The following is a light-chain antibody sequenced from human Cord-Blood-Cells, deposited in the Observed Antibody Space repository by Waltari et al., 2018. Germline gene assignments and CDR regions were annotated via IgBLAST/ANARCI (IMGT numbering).Light chain of an antibody. CDR3: QQYNTWPWT. Sequence: EIVVTQSAATVSVSPGEGATLTCRASQSVSSNLSWYQQKPGQAPRLLIYCASTRATGIPARFSGSGSGTEFTLTISSLQSEDFAVYYCQQYNTWPWTFGQGTQVEIK. CDR2: CAS. CDR1: QSVSSN. J-gene: IGKJ1*01. V-gene: IGKV3D-15*01.